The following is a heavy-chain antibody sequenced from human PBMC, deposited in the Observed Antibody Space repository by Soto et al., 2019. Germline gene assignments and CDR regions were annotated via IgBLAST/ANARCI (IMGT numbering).Heavy chain of an antibody. V-gene: IGHV1-2*02. J-gene: IGHJ1*01. CDR2: INPNGGDA. D-gene: IGHD2-21*01. Sequence: ASLPLLCTHCGYRLPGSYIDWVRQVPGQGLAWMGWINPNGGDASYAQPFQVMVTMTRDRSISTAYMDLSRMTFNDTAIYSCASWRAEAPTAQCVFAFWGQGTLVTVYS. CDR3: ASWRAEAPTAQCVFAF. CDR1: GYRLPGSY.